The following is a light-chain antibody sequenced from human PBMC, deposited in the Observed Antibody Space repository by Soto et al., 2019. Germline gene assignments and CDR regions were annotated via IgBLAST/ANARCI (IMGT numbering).Light chain of an antibody. CDR3: QQRSNWPWT. CDR2: DAS. J-gene: IGKJ1*01. V-gene: IGKV3-11*01. Sequence: EIVLTHSPATLSLSPGERATLYCRASKSVSSYLAWYQQKPGQAPRLLIYDASNRATGIPARFSGSGSGTDFTLTISSLEPEDFAVYYCQQRSNWPWTFGQGTKVEVK. CDR1: KSVSSY.